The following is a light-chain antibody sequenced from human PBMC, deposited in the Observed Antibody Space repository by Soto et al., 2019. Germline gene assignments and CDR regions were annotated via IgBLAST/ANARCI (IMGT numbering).Light chain of an antibody. Sequence: EIVMTQSPATLSVSPGERATLSCRASQSVSSNLAWYQQKPGQAPRLLIHGASTRATGIPARFSGSASGTEFTLTISSLQSEDFAVYYCHQYNNWPRTFGQGTKVEIK. V-gene: IGKV3-15*01. CDR1: QSVSSN. CDR3: HQYNNWPRT. J-gene: IGKJ1*01. CDR2: GAS.